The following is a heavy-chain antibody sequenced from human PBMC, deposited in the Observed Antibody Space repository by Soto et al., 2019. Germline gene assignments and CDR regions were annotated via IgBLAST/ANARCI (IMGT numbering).Heavy chain of an antibody. CDR1: GGSISRFY. CDR3: ARTTMSTVFDY. V-gene: IGHV4-59*01. CDR2: IFYSGST. J-gene: IGHJ4*02. D-gene: IGHD4-17*01. Sequence: PSETLSLTCTVSGGSISRFYWSWIRQSPGKRPEWIGYIFYSGSTNYNPSLKSRVTMSVDTSKNQFSLKLSSVTAADTAVYYCARTTMSTVFDYWGQGTLVTVSS.